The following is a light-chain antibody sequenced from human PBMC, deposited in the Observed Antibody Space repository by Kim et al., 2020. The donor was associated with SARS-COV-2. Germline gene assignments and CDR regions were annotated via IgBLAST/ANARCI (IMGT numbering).Light chain of an antibody. Sequence: SASVGDRVTITGRASQNINSWLAWYQQKPAKAPTLLIYKASNLGSGVPSRFSGSGSGTEFTLTISNLHPDDVATYYCRQCNSPWHTFGQGTKLEI. CDR2: KAS. V-gene: IGKV1-5*03. CDR1: QNINSW. J-gene: IGKJ2*01. CDR3: RQCNSPWHT.